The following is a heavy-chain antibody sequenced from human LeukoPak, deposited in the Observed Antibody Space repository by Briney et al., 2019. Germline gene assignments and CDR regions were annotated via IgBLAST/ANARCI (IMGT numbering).Heavy chain of an antibody. Sequence: ASVKVSCKASGYTFTGYYMHWVRQAPGQGLEWMGWINPNSGGTNYAQKFQGRVTMTRDTSISTAYMELSRLRSDDTAVYYRARGAGRYCSGGSCLRFDYWGQGTLVTVSS. J-gene: IGHJ4*02. CDR1: GYTFTGYY. CDR3: ARGAGRYCSGGSCLRFDY. CDR2: INPNSGGT. D-gene: IGHD2-15*01. V-gene: IGHV1-2*02.